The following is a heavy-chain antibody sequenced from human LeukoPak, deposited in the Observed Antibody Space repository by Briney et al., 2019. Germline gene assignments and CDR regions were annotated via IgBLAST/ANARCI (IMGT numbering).Heavy chain of an antibody. V-gene: IGHV4-59*08. Sequence: SETLSLTCTVSGGSISSYYWSWIRQLPGKGLEWIGYIYYSGSTNYNPSLKSRVTISVDTSKNQFSPKLSSVTAADTAVYYCARLSGLSMENYYDSSGSDYWGQGTLVTVSS. CDR3: ARLSGLSMENYYDSSGSDY. CDR2: IYYSGST. J-gene: IGHJ4*02. CDR1: GGSISSYY. D-gene: IGHD3-22*01.